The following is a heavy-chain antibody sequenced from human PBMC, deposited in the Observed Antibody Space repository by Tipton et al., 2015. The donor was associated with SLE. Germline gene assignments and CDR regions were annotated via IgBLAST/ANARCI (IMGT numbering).Heavy chain of an antibody. V-gene: IGHV4-30-2*01. D-gene: IGHD6-13*01. Sequence: TLSLTCVVSGDSVNRIGHSWNWIRQPPGKGLEWIGYISHTGSTNYNPSLKSRVTISVDTSKNQFSLKLTSVTAADTAIYYCARGGEYGSSWHPRNYYYMDVWGKGTTVTVSS. CDR2: ISHTGST. CDR3: ARGGEYGSSWHPRNYYYMDV. CDR1: GDSVNRIGHS. J-gene: IGHJ6*03.